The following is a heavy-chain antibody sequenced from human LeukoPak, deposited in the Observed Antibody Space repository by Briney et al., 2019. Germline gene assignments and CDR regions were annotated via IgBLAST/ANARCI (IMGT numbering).Heavy chain of an antibody. J-gene: IGHJ4*02. D-gene: IGHD2-21*02. V-gene: IGHV4-31*03. CDR2: IYYSGST. Sequence: SETLSLTCTVSGGSISSGGYYWSWIRQHPGKGLEWIGYIYYSGSTYYNPSLKSRVTISVDTSKNQFSLKLSSVTAADTAVYYCVRDLKATVRSRYFDYWGQGTLVTVSS. CDR3: VRDLKATVRSRYFDY. CDR1: GGSISSGGYY.